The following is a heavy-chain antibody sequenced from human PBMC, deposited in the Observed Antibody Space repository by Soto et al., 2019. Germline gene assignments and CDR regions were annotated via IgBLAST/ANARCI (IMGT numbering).Heavy chain of an antibody. V-gene: IGHV4-31*03. CDR2: IYYSGST. D-gene: IGHD3-22*01. CDR3: ARDPPGYDSSGYLPPLVY. CDR1: GGSISSGGYY. Sequence: QVQLQESGPGLVKPSQTLSLTCTVSGGSISSGGYYWSWIRQHPGKGLEWIGYIYYSGSTYYNPSLKSRVTISVDTSKNPFSLKLSSVTAADTAVYYCARDPPGYDSSGYLPPLVYWGQGTLVTVSS. J-gene: IGHJ4*02.